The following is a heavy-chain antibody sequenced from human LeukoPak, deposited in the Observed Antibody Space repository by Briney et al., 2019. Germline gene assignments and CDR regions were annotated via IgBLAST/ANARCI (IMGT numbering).Heavy chain of an antibody. J-gene: IGHJ5*02. CDR1: GFTFSDYY. D-gene: IGHD4-17*01. CDR2: ISSSGSTI. Sequence: GGSLRLSCAASGFTFSDYYMSWIRQAPGKELEWVSYISSSGSTIYYADSVKGRFTISRDNAKNSLYLQMNSLRAEDTAVYYCARDHDYGDYEGWFDPWGQGTLVTVSS. V-gene: IGHV3-11*01. CDR3: ARDHDYGDYEGWFDP.